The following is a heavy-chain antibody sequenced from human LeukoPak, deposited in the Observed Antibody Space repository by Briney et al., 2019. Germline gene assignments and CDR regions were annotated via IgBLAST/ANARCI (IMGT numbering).Heavy chain of an antibody. CDR2: IYSGGST. J-gene: IGHJ4*01. Sequence: QTGGSLRLSCAASGFTVSSNYMSWVRQAPGKGLEWVSVIYSGGSTYYADSVKGRFTISRDNSKNTLYLQMSSLRAEDTAVYYCARGFSYGYLYFDYWGQGTLVTVSS. D-gene: IGHD5-18*01. CDR3: ARGFSYGYLYFDY. V-gene: IGHV3-66*01. CDR1: GFTVSSNY.